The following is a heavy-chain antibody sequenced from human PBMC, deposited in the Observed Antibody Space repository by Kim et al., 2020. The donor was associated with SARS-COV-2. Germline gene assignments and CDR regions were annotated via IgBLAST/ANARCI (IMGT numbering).Heavy chain of an antibody. V-gene: IGHV4-34*01. CDR1: GGSFSGYY. CDR2: INHSGST. CDR3: ARGPGIAGAGTLTDDAFDS. Sequence: SETLSLTCAVYGGSFSGYYWSWIRQPPGKGLEWIGEINHSGSTNYNPSLKSRVTISVDTSKNQFSLKLSSVTAADTAVYYCARGPGIAGAGTLTDDAFDSWGQGQWSPSLQ. J-gene: IGHJ3*02. D-gene: IGHD6-13*01.